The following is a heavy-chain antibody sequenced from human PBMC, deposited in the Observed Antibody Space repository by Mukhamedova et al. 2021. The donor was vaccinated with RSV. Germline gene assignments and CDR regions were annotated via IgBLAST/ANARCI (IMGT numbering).Heavy chain of an antibody. Sequence: IRQPPGKALEWLAHIFSNDEKSYSTSLKSRLTISKDTSKSQVVLTMTNMDPVDTATYYCARISYDFWSGYSNPFAYWGQGTLVT. V-gene: IGHV2-26*01. J-gene: IGHJ4*02. CDR2: IFSNDEK. CDR3: ARISYDFWSGYSNPFAY. D-gene: IGHD3-3*01.